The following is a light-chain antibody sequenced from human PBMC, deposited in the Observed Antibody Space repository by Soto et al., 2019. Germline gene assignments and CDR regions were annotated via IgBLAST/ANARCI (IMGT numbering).Light chain of an antibody. CDR1: SSNIGAGYD. V-gene: IGLV1-40*01. CDR2: GNN. J-gene: IGLJ1*01. CDR3: QSYDSSLSGYV. Sequence: QSVLTQSPSVSAAPGQQVTISCSGSSSNIGAGYDVHWYQQLPGTAPKLLIFGNNNRPSGVPDRFSGSKSGTSASLAITGLQAEDEADYYCQSYDSSLSGYVFGTGTKVTVL.